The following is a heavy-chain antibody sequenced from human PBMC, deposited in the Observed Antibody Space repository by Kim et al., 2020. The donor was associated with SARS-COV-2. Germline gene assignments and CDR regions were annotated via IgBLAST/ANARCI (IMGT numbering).Heavy chain of an antibody. CDR1: GYSLTELS. CDR2: FDPEDGVT. CDR3: ATGVAESGTSADYYYHYGMDV. Sequence: ASVKVSCKVSGYSLTELSMHWVRQAPGKGLEWMGGFDPEDGVTTYAQKFQGRVTMTEDTSTDTAYMELSSLRSEDTAVYYCATGVAESGTSADYYYHYGMDVWGQGTTVTVSS. J-gene: IGHJ6*02. D-gene: IGHD6-19*01. V-gene: IGHV1-24*01.